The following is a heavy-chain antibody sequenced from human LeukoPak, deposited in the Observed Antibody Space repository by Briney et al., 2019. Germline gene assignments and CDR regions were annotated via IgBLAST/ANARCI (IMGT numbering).Heavy chain of an antibody. CDR2: IYYSGST. D-gene: IGHD2-15*01. J-gene: IGHJ4*02. CDR3: ARDGSSIVSLDY. V-gene: IGHV4-59*12. CDR1: GGSISSYY. Sequence: KASETLSLTCTVSGGSISSYYWSWIRQPPGKGLEWIGYIYYSGSTNYNPSLKSRVTISVDTSKNQFSLKLSSVTAADTAVYYCARDGSSIVSLDYWGQGTLVTVSS.